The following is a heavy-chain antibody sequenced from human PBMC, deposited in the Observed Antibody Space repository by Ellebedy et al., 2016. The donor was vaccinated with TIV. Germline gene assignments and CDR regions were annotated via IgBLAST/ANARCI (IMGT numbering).Heavy chain of an antibody. D-gene: IGHD3-10*01. J-gene: IGHJ5*02. CDR1: GYTFTGYY. V-gene: IGHV1-2*04. Sequence: ASVKVSCXASGYTFTGYYMHWVRQAPGQGLEWMGWINPNSGGTNYAQKFQGWVTMTRDTSISTAYMELSRLRSDDTAVYYCARDLAGYYYGSGSHNWFDPWGQGTLVTVSS. CDR3: ARDLAGYYYGSGSHNWFDP. CDR2: INPNSGGT.